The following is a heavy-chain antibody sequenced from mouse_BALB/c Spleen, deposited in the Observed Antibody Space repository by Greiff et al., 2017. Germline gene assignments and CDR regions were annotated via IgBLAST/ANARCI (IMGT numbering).Heavy chain of an antibody. CDR2: IYPSDSYT. D-gene: IGHD1-1*01. Sequence: QVQLQQPGAELVRPGASVKLSCKASGYTFTSYWINWVKQRPGQGLEWIGNIYPSDSYTNYNQKFKDKATLTVDKSSSTAYMQLSSATSEDSAVYYCTRGGEVITTVVDAMDYWGQGTTVTVSS. CDR3: TRGGEVITTVVDAMDY. V-gene: IGHV1-69*02. J-gene: IGHJ4*01. CDR1: GYTFTSYW.